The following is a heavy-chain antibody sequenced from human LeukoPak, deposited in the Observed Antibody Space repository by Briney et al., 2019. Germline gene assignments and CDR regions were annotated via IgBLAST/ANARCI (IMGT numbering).Heavy chain of an antibody. CDR2: INSDGSNT. D-gene: IGHD3-10*01. V-gene: IGHV3-74*01. CDR3: ARKTYYYDSGSYSKSYYFDY. CDR1: GFTFSNYW. Sequence: GGSLRLSCADSGFTFSNYWMHWVRQAPGKGLVWVSRINSDGSNTNYADSVKGRFTVSRDNAKNSLFLQLNSLRAEDTAVYYCARKTYYYDSGSYSKSYYFDYWGQGTLVTVSS. J-gene: IGHJ4*02.